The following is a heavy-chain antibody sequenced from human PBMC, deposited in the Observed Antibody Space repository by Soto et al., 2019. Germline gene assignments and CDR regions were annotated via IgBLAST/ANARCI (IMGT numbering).Heavy chain of an antibody. CDR2: ISYNGSNK. V-gene: IGHV3-30*09. CDR1: GFTISTYY. CDR3: ARDLGGVGAKKIFDY. J-gene: IGHJ4*02. Sequence: GGSLRLSCAASGFTISTYYMHWVRQAPGKGLEWVAVISYNGSNKYYAVSVKGRFAISRDDSKNTLYLQMDSLRTEDTAVYYCARDLGGVGAKKIFDYWGQGTLVTVSS. D-gene: IGHD1-26*01.